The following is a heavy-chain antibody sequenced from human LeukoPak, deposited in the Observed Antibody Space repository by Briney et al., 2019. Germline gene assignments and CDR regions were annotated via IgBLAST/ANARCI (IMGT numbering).Heavy chain of an antibody. D-gene: IGHD5-12*01. V-gene: IGHV4-34*01. CDR1: VGSFCGYY. J-gene: IGHJ6*03. CDR2: INHSGST. Sequence: PSGSLSLTCAVYVGSFCGYYSSWIRPPPRKGLEWIGEINHSGSTNYNPSLKSRVTISVDTSKNQFALKLSSVTAADTAVYYCARGRLTTIGNYYYDMDVWGKGTTVTVSS. CDR3: ARGRLTTIGNYYYDMDV.